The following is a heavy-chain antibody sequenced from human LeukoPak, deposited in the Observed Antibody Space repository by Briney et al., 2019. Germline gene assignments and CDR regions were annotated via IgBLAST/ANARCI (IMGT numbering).Heavy chain of an antibody. J-gene: IGHJ6*02. CDR1: GXTFSTYW. CDR2: INSDGCST. Sequence: PGGSLRLSWAASGXTFSTYWMHWVRQAPGKGLVWVSRINSDGCSTRYADSVKGRFTISRDNAKNTLYLQMNSLRAEDTAVYFCAASCSLAAVGRSDKCYYYGMDVWGQGTTVTVSS. V-gene: IGHV3-74*01. D-gene: IGHD6-13*01. CDR3: AASCSLAAVGRSDKCYYYGMDV.